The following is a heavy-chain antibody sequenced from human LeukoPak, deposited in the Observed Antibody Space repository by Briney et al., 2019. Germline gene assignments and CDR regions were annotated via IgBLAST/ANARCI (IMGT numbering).Heavy chain of an antibody. V-gene: IGHV4-30-4*08. J-gene: IGHJ4*02. Sequence: PSQTLSLTCTVSGGSISSGDYYWSWIRQPPGKGLEWIGYIYYSGSTYYNPSLKSRVTISVDTSKNQFSLKLSSVTAADTAVYYCARDTRGSWYANDYWGQGTLVTVSS. CDR2: IYYSGST. CDR1: GGSISSGDYY. D-gene: IGHD6-13*01. CDR3: ARDTRGSWYANDY.